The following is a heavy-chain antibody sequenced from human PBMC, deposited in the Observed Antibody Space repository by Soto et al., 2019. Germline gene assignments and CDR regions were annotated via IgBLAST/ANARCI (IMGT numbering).Heavy chain of an antibody. D-gene: IGHD3-3*01. CDR3: AHNTYYDFWSGYPKGSNWFDP. Sequence: GSGPTLGNPTQTLTLTCPFSGFSLSNRGVGVGWIRQPPGKALEWLALIYWDDDKRYSPSLKSRLTITKDTSKNQVVLTMTNMDPVDTATYYCAHNTYYDFWSGYPKGSNWFDPWGQGTLVTSPQ. J-gene: IGHJ5*02. CDR1: GFSLSNRGVG. V-gene: IGHV2-5*02. CDR2: IYWDDDK.